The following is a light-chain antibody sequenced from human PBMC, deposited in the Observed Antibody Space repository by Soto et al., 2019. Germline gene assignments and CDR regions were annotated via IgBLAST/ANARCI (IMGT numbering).Light chain of an antibody. CDR3: VLYYGGAHVV. V-gene: IGLV7-43*01. J-gene: IGLJ2*01. CDR2: STT. CDR1: TGPVTTSHY. Sequence: QAVVTQEPSLTVSPGGTVTLTCASSTGPVTTSHYPNWFQQKPGKPPRSLIYSTTNTHSWTPARFSGSLLGGKAALTLSGVLPEDEADYYCVLYYGGAHVVFGGGTKVTVL.